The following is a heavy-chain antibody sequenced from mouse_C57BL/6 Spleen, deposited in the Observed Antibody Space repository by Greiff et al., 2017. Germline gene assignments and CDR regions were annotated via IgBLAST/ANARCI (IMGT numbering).Heavy chain of an antibody. CDR2: IDPSDSYT. CDR3: ARRYYGNPY. V-gene: IGHV1-50*01. CDR1: GYTFTSYW. D-gene: IGHD2-1*01. J-gene: IGHJ2*01. Sequence: QVHVKQPGAELVKPGASVKLSCKASGYTFTSYWMQWVKQRPGQGLEWIGEIDPSDSYTNYNQKFKGKATLTVDTSSSTAYMQLSSLTSEDSAVYYCARRYYGNPYWGQGTTLTVSS.